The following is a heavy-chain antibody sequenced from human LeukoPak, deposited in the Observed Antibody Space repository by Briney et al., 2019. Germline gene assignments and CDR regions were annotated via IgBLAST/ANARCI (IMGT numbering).Heavy chain of an antibody. CDR2: IFPSDSDT. J-gene: IGHJ4*02. CDR1: GYSFTTYW. V-gene: IGHV5-51*01. D-gene: IGHD5-12*01. CDR3: ARSGVSGYGWDY. Sequence: GESLKISCKGSGYSFTTYWIAWERQMPGKGLEWMGIIFPSDSDTRYSPSFQGQVTISADKSISTAYLQWSSLKASDTAIFYCARSGVSGYGWDYWGQGTLVTVSS.